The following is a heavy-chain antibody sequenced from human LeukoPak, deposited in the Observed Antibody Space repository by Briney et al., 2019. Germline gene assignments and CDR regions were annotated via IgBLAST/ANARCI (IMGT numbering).Heavy chain of an antibody. CDR3: ASRGVAAAYDAFDI. Sequence: PETLSVTCTVPGGSISSYYWSWIWQPPGKGLEWIGHIFYSGSTTYNYNSSLKSRVTISVDTSKNQFSLKLTSVTAADTAMYYCASRGVAAAYDAFDIWGQGTMVTVSS. V-gene: IGHV4-59*08. CDR2: IFYSGSTTY. D-gene: IGHD6-13*01. CDR1: GGSISSYY. J-gene: IGHJ3*02.